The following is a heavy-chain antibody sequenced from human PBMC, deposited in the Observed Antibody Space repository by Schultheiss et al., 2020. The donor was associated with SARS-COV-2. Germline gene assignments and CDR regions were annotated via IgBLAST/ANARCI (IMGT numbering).Heavy chain of an antibody. CDR3: AKGGDIVVAGNAFDI. CDR1: GGSISSTNW. Sequence: SQTLSLTCAVSGGSISSTNWWSWIRQPAGKGLEWIGRIYTSGSTNYNPSLKSRVTISVDKSKNQFSLKLSSVTAADTAVYYCAKGGDIVVAGNAFDIWGQGTMVTVSS. J-gene: IGHJ3*02. D-gene: IGHD2-15*01. V-gene: IGHV4-61*02. CDR2: IYTSGST.